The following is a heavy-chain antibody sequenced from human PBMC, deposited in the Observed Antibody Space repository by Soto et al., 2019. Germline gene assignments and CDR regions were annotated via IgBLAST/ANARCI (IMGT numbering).Heavy chain of an antibody. V-gene: IGHV4-4*02. CDR1: GGSISTSNW. Sequence: SETLSLTCAVSGGSISTSNWWSWVRQPPGKGLEWIGEVYGTGSTNYNPSLESRLTISVDKSKNQFSLKLTSVTAADTAVYYCARARATIAAAAIFDCWGQGTLVTVSS. CDR2: VYGTGST. CDR3: ARARATIAAAAIFDC. J-gene: IGHJ4*02. D-gene: IGHD6-13*01.